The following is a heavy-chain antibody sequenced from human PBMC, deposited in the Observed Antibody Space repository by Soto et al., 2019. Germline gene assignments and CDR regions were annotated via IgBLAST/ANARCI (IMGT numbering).Heavy chain of an antibody. Sequence: ASVKVSCKASGFTFTSSAVQWVRQARGQRLEWIGWIVVGSGNTNYAQKFQERVTITRDMSTSTAYMELSSLRSEDTAVYYCAAREGKREPLSAQHGLSWFDPWGQGTLVTVSS. CDR3: AAREGKREPLSAQHGLSWFDP. CDR1: GFTFTSSA. CDR2: IVVGSGNT. V-gene: IGHV1-58*01. D-gene: IGHD6-6*01. J-gene: IGHJ5*02.